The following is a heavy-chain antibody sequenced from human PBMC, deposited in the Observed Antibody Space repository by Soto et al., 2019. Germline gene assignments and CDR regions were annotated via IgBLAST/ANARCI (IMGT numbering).Heavy chain of an antibody. Sequence: AGGSLRLSCAASGFTFSSYAMSWVRQAPGKGLEWVSAISGSGGSTYYADSVKGRFTISRDNSKNTLYLQMNSLRAEDTAVYYCAKYNGRYQLPTNPDYWGQGTLVTVSS. J-gene: IGHJ4*02. CDR2: ISGSGGST. CDR1: GFTFSSYA. D-gene: IGHD2-2*01. V-gene: IGHV3-23*01. CDR3: AKYNGRYQLPTNPDY.